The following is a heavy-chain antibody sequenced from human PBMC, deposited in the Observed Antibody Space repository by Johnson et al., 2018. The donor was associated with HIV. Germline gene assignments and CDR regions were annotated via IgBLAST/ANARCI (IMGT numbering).Heavy chain of an antibody. CDR2: IKQDGSEK. V-gene: IGHV3-7*01. D-gene: IGHD3-3*01. J-gene: IGHJ3*02. CDR1: GFTFDDYG. CDR3: AREEVTIFGVAYDAFDS. Sequence: EVQLVESGGGVVQPGRSLRLSCAASGFTFDDYGMSWVRQAPGRGLEWVANIKQDGSEKYYVDSVKGRFTISRDNTKNSLYLQMNSLRAEETAVYYCAREEVTIFGVAYDAFDSWGQGTMVTVSS.